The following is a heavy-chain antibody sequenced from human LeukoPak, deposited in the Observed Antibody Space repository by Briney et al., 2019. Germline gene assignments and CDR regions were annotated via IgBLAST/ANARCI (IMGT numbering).Heavy chain of an antibody. CDR2: ISSSGSTI. CDR3: AKDRWAWSQLNLFDY. J-gene: IGHJ4*02. D-gene: IGHD2-2*01. V-gene: IGHV3-11*01. CDR1: GFTFSDYY. Sequence: PGGSLRLSCAASGFTFSDYYMSWIRQAPGKGLEWVSYISSSGSTIYYADSVKGRFTISRDNAKNSLYLQMNSLRAEDTAVYYCAKDRWAWSQLNLFDYWGQGTLVTVSS.